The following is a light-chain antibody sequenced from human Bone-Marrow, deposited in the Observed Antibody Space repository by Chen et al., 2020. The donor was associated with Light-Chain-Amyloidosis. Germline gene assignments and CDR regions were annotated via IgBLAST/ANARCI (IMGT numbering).Light chain of an antibody. CDR1: NIGSTS. V-gene: IGLV3-21*02. J-gene: IGLJ1*01. CDR3: QVWDSGSHHYV. Sequence: SYVLTQPSSVSVAPGRTATIACGGNNIGSTSVHWYQQKPGQAPVLVVYDDSDRRSGIPERFSGSNSGNTATLTISRVEAGDEADYYCQVWDSGSHHYVFGTGTKVTVL. CDR2: DDS.